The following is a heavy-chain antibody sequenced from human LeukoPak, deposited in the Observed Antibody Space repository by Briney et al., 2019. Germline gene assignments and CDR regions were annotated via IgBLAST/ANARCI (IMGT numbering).Heavy chain of an antibody. V-gene: IGHV3-7*01. CDR1: GFTFDNFW. D-gene: IGHD3-22*01. CDR2: IKQDGSET. J-gene: IGHJ4*02. CDR3: ARVNLYYNSGGSPHFDY. Sequence: GGSLRLSCAASGFTFDNFWMSWVRQAPGKGLEWVANIKQDGSETYYVDSVKGRFTISRDNTKNSLYLQMNSLRAEDTAMYYCARVNLYYNSGGSPHFDYWGQGTLVTVSS.